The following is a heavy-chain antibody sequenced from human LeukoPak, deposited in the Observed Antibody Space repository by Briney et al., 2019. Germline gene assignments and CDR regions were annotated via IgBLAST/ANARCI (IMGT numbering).Heavy chain of an antibody. CDR1: GGTFSSYA. J-gene: IGHJ6*02. D-gene: IGHD3-10*01. V-gene: IGHV1-69*13. CDR2: IIPIFGTA. Sequence: SVKVSCKASGGTFSSYAISWVRQAPGQGLEWMGGIIPIFGTANYAQKFQGRVTITADESTSTAYMELSSLRSEDTAVYYCARDSGSYYYGSGSYYNDYYGMDVWGQGTTVTVSS. CDR3: ARDSGSYYYGSGSYYNDYYGMDV.